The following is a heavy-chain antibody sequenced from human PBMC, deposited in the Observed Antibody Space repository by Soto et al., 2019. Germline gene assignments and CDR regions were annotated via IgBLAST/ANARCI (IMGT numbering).Heavy chain of an antibody. J-gene: IGHJ5*02. V-gene: IGHV4-59*01. CDR1: GGSISSYY. Sequence: SETLSLTCTVSGGSISSYYWSWIRQPPGKGLEWIGYIYYSGSTNYNPSLKSRVTISVDTSKNQFSLKLSSVTAADTAVYYCARGPLYYYGSGSPFWFDPWGQGTLVTVSS. D-gene: IGHD3-10*01. CDR2: IYYSGST. CDR3: ARGPLYYYGSGSPFWFDP.